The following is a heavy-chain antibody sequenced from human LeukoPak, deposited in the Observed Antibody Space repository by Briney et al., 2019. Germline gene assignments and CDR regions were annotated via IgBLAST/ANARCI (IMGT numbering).Heavy chain of an antibody. Sequence: PGGSLRLSCAASGFTFSSYAMSWVRQAPGKGLEWVSAISGSGGSTYYADSVKGRFTISRDNSKNTLYLQMNSLRAEDTAVYYCAKAAYRYCSSTSCYFWFDPWGQGTLVTVSS. J-gene: IGHJ5*02. CDR3: AKAAYRYCSSTSCYFWFDP. D-gene: IGHD2-2*01. CDR1: GFTFSSYA. V-gene: IGHV3-23*01. CDR2: ISGSGGST.